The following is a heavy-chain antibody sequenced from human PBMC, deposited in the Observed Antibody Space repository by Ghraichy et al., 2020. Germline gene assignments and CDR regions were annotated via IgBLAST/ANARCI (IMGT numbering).Heavy chain of an antibody. J-gene: IGHJ3*02. CDR2: IWYDGSNK. V-gene: IGHV3-33*01. CDR1: GFTFSSYG. D-gene: IGHD6-19*01. CDR3: ARSIAVAGYDAFDI. Sequence: GGSLRLSCAASGFTFSSYGMPWVRQAQGKGLEGVAVIWYDGSNKYYADSVKGRFTISRDNSKNTLYLQMNSLRAEDTAVYYCARSIAVAGYDAFDIWGQGTMVTVSS.